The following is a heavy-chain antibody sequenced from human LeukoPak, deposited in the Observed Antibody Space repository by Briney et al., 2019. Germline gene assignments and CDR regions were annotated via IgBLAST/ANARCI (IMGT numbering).Heavy chain of an antibody. CDR2: IYYSGNT. Sequence: PSETLSLTCTVSGVSISSSNSYWGWIRQPPGKGLEWIGSIYYSGNTYYNASLKSQVSISIDTSKNQFSLRLTSVTAADTAVYYCARRKKYYYGSGSYYNDANLYFDYWGQGTLVTVSS. V-gene: IGHV4-39*01. D-gene: IGHD3-10*01. CDR1: GVSISSSNSY. J-gene: IGHJ4*02. CDR3: ARRKKYYYGSGSYYNDANLYFDY.